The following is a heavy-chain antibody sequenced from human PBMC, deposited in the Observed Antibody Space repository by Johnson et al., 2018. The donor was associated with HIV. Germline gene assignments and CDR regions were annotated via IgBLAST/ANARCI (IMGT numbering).Heavy chain of an antibody. V-gene: IGHV3-48*03. CDR3: AGLVSWAHEAFDI. CDR2: ISSSGSTI. Sequence: VQLVESGGGVVRPGGSLRLSCAASGFTFSRYEMNWVRQAPGKGLEWVSYISSSGSTIYYADSVKGRFTISRDNAKNSLYLQMNSLRAEDTAVYYCAGLVSWAHEAFDIWGQGTMVTVSS. CDR1: GFTFSRYE. D-gene: IGHD6-6*01. J-gene: IGHJ3*02.